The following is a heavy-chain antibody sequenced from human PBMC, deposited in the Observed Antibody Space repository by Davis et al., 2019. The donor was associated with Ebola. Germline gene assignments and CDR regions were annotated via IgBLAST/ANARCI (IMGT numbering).Heavy chain of an antibody. CDR1: GGSISSYY. J-gene: IGHJ4*02. V-gene: IGHV4-59*01. CDR2: IYYSGST. D-gene: IGHD4-17*01. CDR3: ARDYGDYAFDY. Sequence: MPSETLSLTCTVSGGSISSYYWSWIRQPPGKGLEWIGYIYYSGSTNYNPSLKSRVTISVDTSKNQFSLKLSSVTAADTAVYYCARDYGDYAFDYWGQGTLVTVSS.